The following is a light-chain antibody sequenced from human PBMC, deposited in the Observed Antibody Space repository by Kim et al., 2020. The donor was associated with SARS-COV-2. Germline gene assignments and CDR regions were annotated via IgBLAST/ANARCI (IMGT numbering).Light chain of an antibody. CDR1: KLGDKY. Sequence: VPPGQTASITCSGDKLGDKYACWYQQKPGQSPVLVIYQDTRRPSGIPERFSGSNSGNTATLTISGTQAMDEADYYCQAWDSSTVVFGGGTQLTVL. CDR2: QDT. J-gene: IGLJ2*01. V-gene: IGLV3-1*01. CDR3: QAWDSSTVV.